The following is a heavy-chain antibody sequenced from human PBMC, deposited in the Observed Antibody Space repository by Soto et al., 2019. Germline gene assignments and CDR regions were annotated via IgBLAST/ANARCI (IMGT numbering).Heavy chain of an antibody. J-gene: IGHJ3*02. Sequence: GGSLRLSCAASGFTFSSYWMHWVRQAPGKGLVWVSRINSDGSSTSYADSVKGRFTISRDNAKNTLYLQMNSLRAEDTAVYYCARAGFFDSSGPHDAFDIWGQGRMVTVSS. V-gene: IGHV3-74*01. CDR3: ARAGFFDSSGPHDAFDI. CDR2: INSDGSST. CDR1: GFTFSSYW. D-gene: IGHD3-22*01.